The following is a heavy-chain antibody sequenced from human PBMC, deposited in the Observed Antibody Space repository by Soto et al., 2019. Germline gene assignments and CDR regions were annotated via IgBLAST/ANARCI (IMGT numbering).Heavy chain of an antibody. CDR2: IYYSGST. V-gene: IGHV4-30-4*01. D-gene: IGHD2-15*01. CDR3: ARARGARYFDY. Sequence: PSETLSLTCTVSGGSISSGDYYWSWIRQPPGKGLEWIGYIYYSGSTYYNPSLKSRVTISVDTSKNQFSLKLSPVTAADTAVYYCARARGARYFDYWGQGTLVTVSS. CDR1: GGSISSGDYY. J-gene: IGHJ4*02.